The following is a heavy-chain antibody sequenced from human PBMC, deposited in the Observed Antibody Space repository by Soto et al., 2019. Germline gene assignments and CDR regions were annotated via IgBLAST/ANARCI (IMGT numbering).Heavy chain of an antibody. Sequence: EVQLVESGGGLVKPGGSLRLSCAASGFTFSSYSMNWVRQAPGKGLEWVSSISSSSSYIYYADSVKGRFTISRDNAKNSLYLQMNSLRAEDTAVYYCARLNWDYGSEGFDPWGQGTLVTVSS. CDR1: GFTFSSYS. J-gene: IGHJ5*02. CDR2: ISSSSSYI. CDR3: ARLNWDYGSEGFDP. V-gene: IGHV3-21*01. D-gene: IGHD7-27*01.